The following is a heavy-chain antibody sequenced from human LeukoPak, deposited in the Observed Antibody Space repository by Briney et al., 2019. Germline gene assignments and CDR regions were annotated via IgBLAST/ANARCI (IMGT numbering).Heavy chain of an antibody. V-gene: IGHV1-18*01. CDR1: GYTFTSYG. J-gene: IGHJ6*03. CDR2: ISAYNGNT. D-gene: IGHD2-15*01. CDR3: ALLAYYYYYYMDV. Sequence: ASVKVSCKASGYTFTSYGISWERRAPGQGLEWMGWISAYNGNTNYAQKLQGRVTMTTDTSTSTAYMELRSLRSDDTAAYYCALLAYYYYYYMDVWGKGTTVTVSS.